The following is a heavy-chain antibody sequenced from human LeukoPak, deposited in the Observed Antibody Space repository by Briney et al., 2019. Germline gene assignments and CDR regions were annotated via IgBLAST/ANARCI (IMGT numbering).Heavy chain of an antibody. CDR1: GGSFSGYY. V-gene: IGHV4-34*01. D-gene: IGHD3-9*01. Sequence: SETLSLTCAVYGGSFSGYYWSWIRQPPGKGLEWSGEINHSGRTNYNPSLKSRVTISVDTSKTQFSLKLSSVTAADTAVYYCARELDILTGPYYYMDVWGKGTTVTVSS. CDR3: ARELDILTGPYYYMDV. J-gene: IGHJ6*03. CDR2: INHSGRT.